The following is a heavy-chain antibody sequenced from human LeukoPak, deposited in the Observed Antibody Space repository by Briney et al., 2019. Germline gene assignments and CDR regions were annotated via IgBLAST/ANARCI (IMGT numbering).Heavy chain of an antibody. CDR3: SRGTIFGVVVMYYSGMDV. J-gene: IGHJ6*02. CDR1: GFTLGDYA. Sequence: PGGSLRLSCAASGFTLGDYALSWVRQAPGKGLEWVGLIRSNGYGGTTEYAASVKGRFTISRDDSKSIAYLQMNSLKTEDTAVYYCSRGTIFGVVVMYYSGMDVWRQGTTVTVSS. V-gene: IGHV3-49*04. D-gene: IGHD3-3*01. CDR2: IRSNGYGGTT.